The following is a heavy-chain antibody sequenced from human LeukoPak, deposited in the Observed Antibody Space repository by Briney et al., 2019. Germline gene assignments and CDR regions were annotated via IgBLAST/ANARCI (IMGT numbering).Heavy chain of an antibody. Sequence: GESLKISCKGSGYSFTSYWIGWVRQMPGKGLEWMGIIYPGDSDTRYSPSFQGQVTISADKSISTAYLQWSSLKASDTAMYYCARPRHEWLHKGAFDIWGQGTMVTVSS. CDR1: GYSFTSYW. J-gene: IGHJ3*02. D-gene: IGHD5-12*01. V-gene: IGHV5-51*01. CDR2: IYPGDSDT. CDR3: ARPRHEWLHKGAFDI.